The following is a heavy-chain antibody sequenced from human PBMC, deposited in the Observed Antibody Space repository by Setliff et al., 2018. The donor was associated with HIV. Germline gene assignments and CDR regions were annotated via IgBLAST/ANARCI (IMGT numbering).Heavy chain of an antibody. Sequence: SETLSLTCTVSGGSISSGSYYWSWMRQPAGKGLEWIGHIYTSGSTNYNPSLKSRVTISVDTPKNQFSLKLSSVTAADTAVYYCARSALYGDNFRIFWYFDVWGRGTLVTVSS. CDR2: IYTSGST. J-gene: IGHJ2*01. D-gene: IGHD4-17*01. V-gene: IGHV4-61*09. CDR1: GGSISSGSYY. CDR3: ARSALYGDNFRIFWYFDV.